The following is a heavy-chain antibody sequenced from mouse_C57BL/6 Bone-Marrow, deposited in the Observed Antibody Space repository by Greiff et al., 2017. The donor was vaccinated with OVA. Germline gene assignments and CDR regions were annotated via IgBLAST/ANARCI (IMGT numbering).Heavy chain of an antibody. CDR3: ARDRGHYYGYAMDY. J-gene: IGHJ4*01. CDR1: GFTFSDYY. V-gene: IGHV5-16*01. Sequence: EVNVVESEGGLVQPGSSMKLSCTASGFTFSDYYMAWVRQVPEKCLEWVANINYDGSSTYYLDSLKSRFIISRDNAKNILYLQMSSLKSEDTATYYCARDRGHYYGYAMDYWGQGTSVTVSS. CDR2: INYDGSST. D-gene: IGHD1-1*01.